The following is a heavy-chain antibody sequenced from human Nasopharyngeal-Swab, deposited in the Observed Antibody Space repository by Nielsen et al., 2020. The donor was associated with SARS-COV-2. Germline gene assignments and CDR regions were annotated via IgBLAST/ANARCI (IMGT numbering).Heavy chain of an antibody. J-gene: IGHJ4*02. CDR3: ARDLWFSGGSGSYYPDDY. D-gene: IGHD3-10*01. CDR2: INPSGGST. Sequence: WVRQAPGQGLEWMGIINPSGGSTSYAQKFQGRVTMTRDTSTSTVYMELSSLRSEDTAVYYCARDLWFSGGSGSYYPDDYWGQGTLVTVSS. V-gene: IGHV1-46*01.